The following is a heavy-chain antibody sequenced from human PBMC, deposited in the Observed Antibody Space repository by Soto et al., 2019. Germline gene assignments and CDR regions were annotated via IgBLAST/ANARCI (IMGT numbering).Heavy chain of an antibody. CDR2: AYYRSQWYY. Sequence: SQTLSLTCAISGDSVSSNSAAWNWIRQSPSRGLEWLGRAYYRSQWYYDSAVSVRSRITVIPDTSKNQFSLQLNSVTPEDTAVYYCTKHKGDSRTYNDMDVWGQGTTVTSP. CDR3: TKHKGDSRTYNDMDV. J-gene: IGHJ6*02. V-gene: IGHV6-1*01. D-gene: IGHD2-21*02. CDR1: GDSVSSNSAA.